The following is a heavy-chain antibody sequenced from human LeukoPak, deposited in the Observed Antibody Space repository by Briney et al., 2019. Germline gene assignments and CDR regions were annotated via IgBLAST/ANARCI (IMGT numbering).Heavy chain of an antibody. CDR3: ARVRSGYSHENYFDY. Sequence: PGGSLRLSCAASGFTFSTYWMSWVRQAPGEGLEWVSYISGSGSTIYYADSVKGRFTISRDNAKDSLYLQMNSLRAEDTAVYYCARVRSGYSHENYFDYWGQGTLVTVSS. CDR2: ISGSGSTI. D-gene: IGHD5-18*01. CDR1: GFTFSTYW. J-gene: IGHJ4*02. V-gene: IGHV3-48*04.